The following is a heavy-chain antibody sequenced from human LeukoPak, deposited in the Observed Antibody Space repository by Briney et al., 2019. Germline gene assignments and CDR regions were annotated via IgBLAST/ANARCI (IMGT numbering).Heavy chain of an antibody. CDR3: ASSYYDSSGYRRSDAFDI. CDR2: INPNSGGT. J-gene: IGHJ3*02. D-gene: IGHD3-22*01. Sequence: ASVKVSCKASGYTFTGYYMHWVRQAPGQGLEWMGWINPNSGGTNYAQKFQGWVTMTRDTSISTAYMELSRLRSDDTAVYYCASSYYDSSGYRRSDAFDIWGQGTTVTVSS. CDR1: GYTFTGYY. V-gene: IGHV1-2*04.